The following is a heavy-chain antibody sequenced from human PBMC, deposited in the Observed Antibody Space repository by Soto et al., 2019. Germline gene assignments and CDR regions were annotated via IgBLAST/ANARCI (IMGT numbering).Heavy chain of an antibody. Sequence: PSETRSLTCTVSGGSISGGDSYWSWIRQPPGKGLEWIWYIYYSGSTYYNPSLNSRVTISVDTSKTQFSLKLSSVTAAGTAVYDCAGNLGRRRYYYYGMDVWGQGTTVTVSS. D-gene: IGHD1-1*01. CDR2: IYYSGST. CDR3: AGNLGRRRYYYYGMDV. V-gene: IGHV4-30-4*08. CDR1: GGSISGGDSY. J-gene: IGHJ6*02.